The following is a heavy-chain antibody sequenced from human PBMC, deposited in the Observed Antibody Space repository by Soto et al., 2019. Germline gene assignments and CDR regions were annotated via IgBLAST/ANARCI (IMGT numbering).Heavy chain of an antibody. CDR1: GYTFTSYG. CDR2: ISAYNGNT. CDR3: ARDNPRYSGSLPRYFDL. J-gene: IGHJ2*01. D-gene: IGHD1-26*01. Sequence: QVQLVQSGAEVKKPGASVKVSCKASGYTFTSYGISWVRQAPGQGLEWMGWISAYNGNTNYAQKLQGRVTMTTDTSTSTAYKELRSLRSDDTAVYYCARDNPRYSGSLPRYFDLWGRGTLVTVSS. V-gene: IGHV1-18*01.